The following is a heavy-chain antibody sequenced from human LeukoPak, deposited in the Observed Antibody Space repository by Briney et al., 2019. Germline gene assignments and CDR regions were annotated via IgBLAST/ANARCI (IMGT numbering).Heavy chain of an antibody. CDR3: ARGVAAAGSRDY. D-gene: IGHD6-13*01. Sequence: GASVKVSCKASGYTFTSYAISWVRQAPGQGLEWMGGIIPIFGTANYAQKFQGRVTITANESTSTAYMELSSLRSEDTAVYYCARGVAAAGSRDYWGQGTLVTVSS. V-gene: IGHV1-69*13. J-gene: IGHJ4*02. CDR2: IIPIFGTA. CDR1: GYTFTSYA.